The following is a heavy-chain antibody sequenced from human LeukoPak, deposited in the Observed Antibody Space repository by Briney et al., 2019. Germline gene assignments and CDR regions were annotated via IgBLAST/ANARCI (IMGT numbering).Heavy chain of an antibody. D-gene: IGHD6-19*01. V-gene: IGHV1-2*02. J-gene: IGHJ4*02. Sequence: ASVKVSCKASGYTFTGYYMHWVRQAPGQGLEWMGWINPNSGGTNYAQKFQGRVTMTRDTSISTAYTELSRLGSDDTAVYYCARHLPYSSGWDPEDYWGQGTLVTVSS. CDR1: GYTFTGYY. CDR3: ARHLPYSSGWDPEDY. CDR2: INPNSGGT.